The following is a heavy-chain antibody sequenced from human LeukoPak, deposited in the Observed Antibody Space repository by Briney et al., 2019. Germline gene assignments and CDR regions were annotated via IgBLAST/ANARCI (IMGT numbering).Heavy chain of an antibody. CDR1: GFTFSSYG. D-gene: IGHD6-6*01. V-gene: IGHV3-30*02. CDR2: IRYDGSNK. CDR3: AKNEAARPPANFDY. Sequence: GGSLRLSCAASGFTFSSYGMHWVRQAPGKGLEWVAFIRYDGSNKYYADSVKGRFTISRDNSKNTLYLQMNSLRAEDTAVYYCAKNEAARPPANFDYWGQGTLVTVSS. J-gene: IGHJ4*02.